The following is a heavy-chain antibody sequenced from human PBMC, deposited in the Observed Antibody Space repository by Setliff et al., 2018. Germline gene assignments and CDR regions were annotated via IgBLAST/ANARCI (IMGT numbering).Heavy chain of an antibody. J-gene: IGHJ3*02. Sequence: GESLKISCKGSGYSFTSYWIGWVRQMPGEGLEWMGIIYPGDSDTRYSPSFQGQVTISADKSISTAYLQWSSLKASDTAMYYCASSNYDILTGRDAFDIWGQGTMVTVSS. D-gene: IGHD3-9*01. V-gene: IGHV5-51*01. CDR3: ASSNYDILTGRDAFDI. CDR1: GYSFTSYW. CDR2: IYPGDSDT.